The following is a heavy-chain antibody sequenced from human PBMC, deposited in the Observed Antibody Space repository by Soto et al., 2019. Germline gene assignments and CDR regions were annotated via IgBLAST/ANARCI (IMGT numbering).Heavy chain of an antibody. Sequence: PGGSLRLSCAASGFTFSNALRSWVRQAPGKGLEWIGRIKTNSDGGTVDYASPVKGRFTISRDDSKSMLYLDLNSLKTEDTGVYFCATVYCATTSCYAPFDYWGKGTLVTVSS. J-gene: IGHJ4*02. CDR3: ATVYCATTSCYAPFDY. CDR1: GFTFSNAL. D-gene: IGHD2-2*01. CDR2: IKTNSDGGTV. V-gene: IGHV3-15*01.